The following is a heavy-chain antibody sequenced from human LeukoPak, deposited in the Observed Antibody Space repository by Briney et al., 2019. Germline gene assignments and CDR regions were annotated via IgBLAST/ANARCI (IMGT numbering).Heavy chain of an antibody. J-gene: IGHJ4*02. CDR3: ARVRSHSGSGSCFKTHFDY. D-gene: IGHD3-10*01. CDR2: INHSGST. CDR1: GGSFSGYY. Sequence: SETLSLTCAVYGGSFSGYYWSWIRQPPGKGLEWIGEINHSGSTNYNPSLKSRVTISVDTSKNQFSLKLSSVTAADTAVYYCARVRSHSGSGSCFKTHFDYWGQGTLVTVSS. V-gene: IGHV4-34*01.